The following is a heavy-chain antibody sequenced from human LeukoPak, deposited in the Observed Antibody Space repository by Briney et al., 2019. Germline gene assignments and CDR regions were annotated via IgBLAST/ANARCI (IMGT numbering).Heavy chain of an antibody. V-gene: IGHV3-23*01. CDR1: GLTFRSYA. CDR2: ISVSGGST. D-gene: IGHD3-16*01. Sequence: GRSLRLSCAASGLTFRSYAMSWVRQAPGKGLEWVSAISVSGGSTYYADSVKGRFTIPRENSKNTLYLQMNSLRDQDTPIYYCAKAEDPASEYYDNRNVGADYWGQGTLVTVSS. J-gene: IGHJ4*02. CDR3: AKAEDPASEYYDNRNVGADY.